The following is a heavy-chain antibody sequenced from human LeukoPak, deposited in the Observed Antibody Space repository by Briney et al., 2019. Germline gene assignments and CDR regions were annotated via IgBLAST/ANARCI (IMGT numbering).Heavy chain of an antibody. CDR3: ATLLAGATYYFDY. V-gene: IGHV1-24*01. CDR1: GYTLTELS. CDR2: FDPEDGET. J-gene: IGHJ4*02. Sequence: GASVKVSCKVSGYTLTELSMHWVRQAPGKGLEWMGGFDPEDGETIYAQKFQGRVTMTEDTSTDTAYMELSSLRSEDTAVHCCATLLAGATYYFDYWGQGTLVTVSS. D-gene: IGHD1-26*01.